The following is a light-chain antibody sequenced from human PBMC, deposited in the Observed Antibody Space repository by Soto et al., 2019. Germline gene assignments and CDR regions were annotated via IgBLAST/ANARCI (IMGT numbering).Light chain of an antibody. Sequence: DIQMTQSPSSLSASLGDRVTITCRASQSISSFLNWYQQKPGRAPKLLIYAASSLQSGVPSRFSGSGSGTDFTLTISSLQSEDFATYYCQTAYCPQRTFGQGTKVEVK. CDR2: AAS. J-gene: IGKJ1*01. V-gene: IGKV1-39*01. CDR3: QTAYCPQRT. CDR1: QSISSF.